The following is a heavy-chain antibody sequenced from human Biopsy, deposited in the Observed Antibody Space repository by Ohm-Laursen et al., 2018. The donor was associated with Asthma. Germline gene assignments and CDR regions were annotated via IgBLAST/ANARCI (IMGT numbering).Heavy chain of an antibody. CDR1: EFTVSSNY. V-gene: IGHV3-53*01. D-gene: IGHD2-21*02. Sequence: SLRLSCAASEFTVSSNYMHWVRQAPGKGLEWVSMINSAGSTFYADSVKGRFTISRDNSKNTVFLLMNSLRAEDTAVYYCARSDCGSGGYCYIPFYFWGQGTLVTVSS. CDR2: INSAGST. CDR3: ARSDCGSGGYCYIPFYF. J-gene: IGHJ4*02.